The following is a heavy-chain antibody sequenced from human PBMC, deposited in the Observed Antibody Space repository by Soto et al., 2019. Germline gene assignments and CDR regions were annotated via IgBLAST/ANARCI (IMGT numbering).Heavy chain of an antibody. D-gene: IGHD6-13*01. CDR2: IIPIFGTA. V-gene: IGHV1-69*13. J-gene: IGHJ6*02. CDR1: GGTFSSYA. CDR3: ARGGQQLPWGYYYYGMDV. Sequence: ASVKVSCKASGGTFSSYAISWVRQAPGQGLEWMGGIIPIFGTANYAQKFQGRVTITADESTSTAYMELSSLRSEDTAVYYCARGGQQLPWGYYYYGMDVWGQGTTVTVYS.